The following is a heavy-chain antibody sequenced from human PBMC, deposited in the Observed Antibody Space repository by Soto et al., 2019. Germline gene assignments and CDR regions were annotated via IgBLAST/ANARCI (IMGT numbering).Heavy chain of an antibody. J-gene: IGHJ6*02. CDR1: GGSIRSTNW. CDR2: VYHNGTS. CDR3: ARDLDRYCSVTSCHAMDV. Sequence: PSETLSLTCVVSGGSIRSTNWWAWVHQTPGKGLEWIGEVYHNGTSNYNPSLKGRATISVDRSKDQVSLRLNSVIDADTAVYYCARDLDRYCSVTSCHAMDVWGQGTPVTVSS. V-gene: IGHV4-4*02. D-gene: IGHD2-15*01.